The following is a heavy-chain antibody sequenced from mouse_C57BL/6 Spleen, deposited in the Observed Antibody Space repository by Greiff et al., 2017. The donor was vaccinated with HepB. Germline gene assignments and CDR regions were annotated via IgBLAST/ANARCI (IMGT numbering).Heavy chain of an antibody. CDR3: ARSEARGMITEKFAY. J-gene: IGHJ3*01. D-gene: IGHD2-4*01. CDR2: IHPNSGST. Sequence: QVQLQQPGAELVKPGASVKLSCKASGYTFTSYWMHWVKQRPGQGLEWIGMIHPNSGSTNYNEKFKSKATLTVDKSSSTAYMQLSSLTSEDSAVYYGARSEARGMITEKFAYWGQGTLVTVSA. CDR1: GYTFTSYW. V-gene: IGHV1-64*01.